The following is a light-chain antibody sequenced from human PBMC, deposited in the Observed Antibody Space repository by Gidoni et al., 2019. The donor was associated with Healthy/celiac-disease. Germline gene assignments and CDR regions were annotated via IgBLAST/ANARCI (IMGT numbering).Light chain of an antibody. Sequence: QSVLTQPPSASGTPGQRVTISCSGSSSNIGSNTVNWYQQLPGTAPKLLIYSNNQRPSGVLDRFSGSKSGTSAFLAISGLQSEDEADYYCAAWDDSLNGHYVFGTGTKVTVL. V-gene: IGLV1-44*01. CDR1: SSNIGSNT. CDR3: AAWDDSLNGHYV. J-gene: IGLJ1*01. CDR2: SNN.